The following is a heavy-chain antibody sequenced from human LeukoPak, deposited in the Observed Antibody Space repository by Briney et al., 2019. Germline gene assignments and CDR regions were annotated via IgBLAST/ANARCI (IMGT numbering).Heavy chain of an antibody. CDR1: DGSINSYY. CDR2: IYYNGNT. J-gene: IGHJ6*02. V-gene: IGHV4-59*01. Sequence: SETLSLTCTVSDGSINSYYWNWIRRPPGKGLEWIGYIYYNGNTNYSPSLKSRVTMSVDTSKNLFSLKVSSVTAADTAVYYCARGRSNYYGMDVWGQGTTVTVSS. CDR3: ARGRSNYYGMDV. D-gene: IGHD1-26*01.